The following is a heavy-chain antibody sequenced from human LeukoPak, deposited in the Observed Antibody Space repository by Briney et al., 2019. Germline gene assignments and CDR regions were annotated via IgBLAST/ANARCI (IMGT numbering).Heavy chain of an antibody. CDR2: ISGSGGST. CDR3: AKEGDSSGYYSNFDY. V-gene: IGHV3-23*01. Sequence: GGSLRLSCAASGLTFSSYAMSWVRQAPGKGLEWVSAISGSGGSTYYADSVKGRFTISRDNSKNTLYLQMNSLRAEDTAVYYCAKEGDSSGYYSNFDYWGQGTLVTVSS. CDR1: GLTFSSYA. J-gene: IGHJ4*02. D-gene: IGHD3-22*01.